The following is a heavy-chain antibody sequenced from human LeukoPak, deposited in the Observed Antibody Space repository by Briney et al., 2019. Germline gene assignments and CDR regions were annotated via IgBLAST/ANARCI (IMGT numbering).Heavy chain of an antibody. V-gene: IGHV4-59*08. CDR1: GGSISNYY. CDR2: IYYSGNT. D-gene: IGHD3-22*01. J-gene: IGHJ4*02. CDR3: ARTYDSGGYSYIFTY. Sequence: SETLSLTCTVSGGSISNYYRSWIRQPPGKRLEWIGYIYYSGNTNYNPSLKSRVTISLDTSKNQFSLKLSSMTAADTAVYYCARTYDSGGYSYIFTYWGQGTLVTVSS.